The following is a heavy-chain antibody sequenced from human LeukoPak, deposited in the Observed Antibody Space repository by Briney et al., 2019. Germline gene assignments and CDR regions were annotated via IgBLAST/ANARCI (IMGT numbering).Heavy chain of an antibody. CDR2: INHVGST. CDR1: GGSFSNYY. Sequence: PSETLSLTCAVYGGSFSNYYWSWIRQPPGKGLEWIGEINHVGSTNYNPSLKSRVTMSVDTSKTQFSLRLSSVTAADTAVYYCARHREKSSYYGVDWFDPWGQGTLVTVSS. J-gene: IGHJ5*02. D-gene: IGHD2-2*01. V-gene: IGHV4-34*01. CDR3: ARHREKSSYYGVDWFDP.